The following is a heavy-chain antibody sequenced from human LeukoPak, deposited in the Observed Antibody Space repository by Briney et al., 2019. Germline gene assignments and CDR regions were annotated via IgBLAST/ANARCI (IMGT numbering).Heavy chain of an antibody. Sequence: GGSLRLSCAASGNYLMHWVRQAPGKGLVWVSHINSDGSLTSYADSVKGRFTISKDNAKNAVYLQMNSLRAEDTAVYYCVSFYETYWGRGTLVTVSS. CDR1: GNYL. CDR2: INSDGSLT. CDR3: VSFYETY. D-gene: IGHD2/OR15-2a*01. J-gene: IGHJ4*02. V-gene: IGHV3-74*01.